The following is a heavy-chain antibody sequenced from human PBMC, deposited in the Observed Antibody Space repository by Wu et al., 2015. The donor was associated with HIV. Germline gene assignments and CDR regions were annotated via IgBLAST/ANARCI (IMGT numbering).Heavy chain of an antibody. Sequence: QVQLVQSGAEVKKPGSSVKVSCKASGGTFSSYAISWVRQAPGQGLEWMGGIIPIFGTANYAQKFQGRVTITTDESTSTAYMELSSLRSEDTAVYYCARGRCSGGSCYSPSGNYYYGMDVWGQGTTVTVSS. CDR2: IIPIFGTA. D-gene: IGHD2-15*01. J-gene: IGHJ6*02. CDR1: GGTFSSYA. CDR3: ARGRCSGGSCYSPSGNYYYGMDV. V-gene: IGHV1-69*05.